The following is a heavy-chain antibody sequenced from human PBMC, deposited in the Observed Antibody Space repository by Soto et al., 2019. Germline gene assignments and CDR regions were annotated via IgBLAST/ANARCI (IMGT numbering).Heavy chain of an antibody. CDR3: ASALGPSTGVDY. D-gene: IGHD2-8*02. J-gene: IGHJ4*02. CDR1: ASSISSSIYY. V-gene: IGHV4-61*01. CDR2: TVNSGNP. Sequence: SEPPSPTCTVSASSISSSIYYWSWIRKAPRKGPESRDYTVNSGNPNYSPSLKSRLIMSLDTSKRQFSLNLTSVTAADTAVYYCASALGPSTGVDYWGQGALVTVSS.